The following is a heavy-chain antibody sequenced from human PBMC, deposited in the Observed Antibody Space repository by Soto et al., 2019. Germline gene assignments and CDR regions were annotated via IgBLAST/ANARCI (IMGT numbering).Heavy chain of an antibody. D-gene: IGHD1-26*01. V-gene: IGHV5-51*01. J-gene: IGHJ6*03. Sequence: PGQSLQISCKGSGYSFTSHWIGLMRQMHGKGLEWMGIIYPGDSDTRYSPSFQGQVTISADKSISTAYLQWSSLKASDTAMYYCARQSTTPGYYYYYMDVWGKGTTVTVSS. CDR3: ARQSTTPGYYYYYMDV. CDR1: GYSFTSHW. CDR2: IYPGDSDT.